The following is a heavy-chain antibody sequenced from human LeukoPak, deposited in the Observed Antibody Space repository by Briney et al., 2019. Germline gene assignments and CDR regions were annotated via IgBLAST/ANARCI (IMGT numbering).Heavy chain of an antibody. CDR2: IYSGGST. Sequence: GGSLRLSCAASGFTVSSNYMSWVRQAPGKGLEWVSVIYSGGSTYYADSVKGRFTISRDNSKNTLYLQMNSLRAEDTAVYYCARGNHDYGDYEVLYFDYWGQGTLVTVSS. CDR1: GFTVSSNY. CDR3: ARGNHDYGDYEVLYFDY. J-gene: IGHJ4*02. D-gene: IGHD4-17*01. V-gene: IGHV3-66*01.